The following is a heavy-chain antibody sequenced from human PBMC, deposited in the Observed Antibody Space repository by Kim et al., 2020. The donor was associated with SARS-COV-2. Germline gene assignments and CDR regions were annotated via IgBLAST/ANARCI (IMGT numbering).Heavy chain of an antibody. CDR1: GFTFSSYA. CDR2: ISGSGGST. CDR3: AKDLWDIAVAGCPVDY. J-gene: IGHJ4*02. D-gene: IGHD6-19*01. V-gene: IGHV3-23*01. Sequence: GGSLRLSCAASGFTFSSYAMSWVRQAPGKGLEWVSAISGSGGSTYYADSVKGRFTISRDNSKNTLYLQMNSLRAEDTAVYYCAKDLWDIAVAGCPVDYWGQGTLVTVSS.